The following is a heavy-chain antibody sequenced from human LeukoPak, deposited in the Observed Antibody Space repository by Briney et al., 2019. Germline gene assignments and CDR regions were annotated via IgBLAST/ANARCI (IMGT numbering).Heavy chain of an antibody. J-gene: IGHJ2*01. V-gene: IGHV4-34*01. CDR2: IDHSGST. CDR3: ARGGNGWYFDL. CDR1: GASLRGSY. D-gene: IGHD1-14*01. Sequence: PSETLSLTCAVQGASLRGSYWGWIRQPPGKGLQWIGQIDHSGSTHSIPSLKSRVTISLDTSQSQVSLKVNSVTAADTAVYFCARGGNGWYFDLWGRGTLVTVSS.